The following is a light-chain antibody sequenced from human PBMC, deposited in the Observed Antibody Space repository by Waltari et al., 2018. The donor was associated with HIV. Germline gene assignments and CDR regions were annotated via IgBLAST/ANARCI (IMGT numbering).Light chain of an antibody. CDR1: ALPNQY. CDR3: QSADISDYYLVL. CDR2: KDS. Sequence: SYELTQPPSVSVSPGQTARITCSGDALPNQYAYWYQQKPGAAPLLMIYKDSQRHSGIPERSAGSTSGTTVTLTISGVQAEDEADYYCQSADISDYYLVLFGGGTKLTVL. J-gene: IGLJ3*02. V-gene: IGLV3-25*03.